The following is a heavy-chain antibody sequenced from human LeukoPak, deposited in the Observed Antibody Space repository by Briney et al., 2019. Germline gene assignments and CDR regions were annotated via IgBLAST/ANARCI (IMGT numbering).Heavy chain of an antibody. CDR3: ARHLRGEQQLSGFDY. D-gene: IGHD6-13*01. CDR2: IYYSGST. Sequence: SETLSLTCTVSGGSISSYYWSWIRQPPGKGLEWIGYIYYSGSTKYNPSLRSRVTISADTSKNQFSLKLSSVTAADTAVYYCARHLRGEQQLSGFDYWGQGSPVSVSS. CDR1: GGSISSYY. V-gene: IGHV4-59*08. J-gene: IGHJ4*02.